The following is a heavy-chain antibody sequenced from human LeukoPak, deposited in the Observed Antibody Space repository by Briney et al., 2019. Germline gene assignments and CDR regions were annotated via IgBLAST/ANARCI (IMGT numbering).Heavy chain of an antibody. V-gene: IGHV4-34*01. CDR3: ARGPYCGGDCYSHLDY. Sequence: SETLSLTCAVYGGSFSGYYWSWIRQPPGKGLEGIGEINHSGSTNYNPSLKSRVTISVDTSKNQFSLKLSSVTAADTAVYYCARGPYCGGDCYSHLDYWGQGTLVTVSS. CDR1: GGSFSGYY. CDR2: INHSGST. J-gene: IGHJ4*02. D-gene: IGHD2-21*02.